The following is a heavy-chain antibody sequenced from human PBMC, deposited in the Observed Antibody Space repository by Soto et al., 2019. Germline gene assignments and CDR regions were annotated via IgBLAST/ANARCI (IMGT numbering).Heavy chain of an antibody. CDR3: ARDQSRIAVAGPLDY. J-gene: IGHJ4*02. Sequence: GGSLRLSCAASGFTVSSYHMSWVRQAPGKGLEWISVIYSAGSADFADSVKGRFTISRDNSKNTLYLQMSSLRAEDTAVYYCARDQSRIAVAGPLDYWGQGTLVTVSS. CDR1: GFTVSSYH. V-gene: IGHV3-66*01. CDR2: IYSAGSA. D-gene: IGHD6-19*01.